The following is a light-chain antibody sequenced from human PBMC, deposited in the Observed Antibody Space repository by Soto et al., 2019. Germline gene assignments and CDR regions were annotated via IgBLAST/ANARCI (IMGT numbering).Light chain of an antibody. CDR1: QSVRSK. J-gene: IGKJ1*01. Sequence: EIVMTQSPVTLSVSPGERATLSCRASQSVRSKLAWYQQKPGQPPRLLIYDASTRAPGVPARFSGSGSGTEFTLPITSLQSEDFAVYSCQHYKNWPAFGQGTKVEIK. CDR2: DAS. CDR3: QHYKNWPA. V-gene: IGKV3-15*01.